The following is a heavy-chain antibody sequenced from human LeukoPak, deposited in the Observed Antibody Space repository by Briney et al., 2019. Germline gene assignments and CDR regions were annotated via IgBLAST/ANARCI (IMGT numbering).Heavy chain of an antibody. Sequence: GGSLRLSCAASGFTFSSYWMSWVRQAPGEGLEWVANIKQDGSEKYYVDSVKGRFTISRDNAKNSLYLQMNSLRAEDMAVYYCARDKIAGATLFDYWGQGTLVTVSS. D-gene: IGHD1-26*01. CDR2: IKQDGSEK. CDR3: ARDKIAGATLFDY. CDR1: GFTFSSYW. V-gene: IGHV3-7*01. J-gene: IGHJ4*02.